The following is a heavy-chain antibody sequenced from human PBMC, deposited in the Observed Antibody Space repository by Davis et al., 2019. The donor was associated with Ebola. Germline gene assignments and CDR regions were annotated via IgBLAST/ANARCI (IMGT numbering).Heavy chain of an antibody. CDR2: ISSSSSYI. D-gene: IGHD3-22*01. J-gene: IGHJ4*02. CDR3: ARDVGYYYDSSGYAAFDY. CDR1: GFTFSNAW. V-gene: IGHV3-21*01. Sequence: GESLKISCAASGFTFSNAWMNWVRQAPGKGLEWVSSISSSSSYIYYADSVKGRFTISRDNAKNSLYLQMNSLRAEDTAVYYCARDVGYYYDSSGYAAFDYWGQGTLVTVSS.